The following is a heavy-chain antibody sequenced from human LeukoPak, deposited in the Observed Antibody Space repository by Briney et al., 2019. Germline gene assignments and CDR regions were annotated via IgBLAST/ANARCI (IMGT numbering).Heavy chain of an antibody. J-gene: IGHJ4*02. V-gene: IGHV3-23*01. Sequence: GGSLRLSCAASGFTFNNYAMNCVRQAPGKGLEWVSSISGGGETTYYADSAKGRFTISRDNSQNTLYLQMNSLRAEDTAVYYCARDYADYVGYFFFDYWGQGTLVTVSS. D-gene: IGHD4-17*01. CDR2: ISGGGETT. CDR3: ARDYADYVGYFFFDY. CDR1: GFTFNNYA.